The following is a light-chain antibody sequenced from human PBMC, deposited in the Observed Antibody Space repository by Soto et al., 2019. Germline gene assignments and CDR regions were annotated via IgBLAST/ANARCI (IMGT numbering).Light chain of an antibody. CDR3: QQYNSYSYT. Sequence: DIQMTQSPSTPSASVGDRVTITCRASQSISSWLAWYQQKPGKAPKLLIYKASSLESGVPSRFGGSGSGTEFTLTISSLQPDDFATYYCQQYNSYSYTFGQGTKLEIK. CDR2: KAS. CDR1: QSISSW. V-gene: IGKV1-5*03. J-gene: IGKJ2*01.